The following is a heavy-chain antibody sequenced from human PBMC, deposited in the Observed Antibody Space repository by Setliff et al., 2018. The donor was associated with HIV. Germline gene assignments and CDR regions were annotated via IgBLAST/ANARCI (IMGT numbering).Heavy chain of an antibody. D-gene: IGHD3-10*01. Sequence: ASVKVSCKASGYTFINYHITWVRQAPGQGLEWVGSISASGINTNYTQGRVTMTTDTSTETAYMELESLRSDDTAVYYCATDRTQTGISMVRGRIVDPARYPLDYWGQGTLVTVSS. CDR3: ATDRTQTGISMVRGRIVDPARYPLDY. CDR1: GYTFINYH. J-gene: IGHJ4*02. V-gene: IGHV1-18*01. CDR2: ISASGINT.